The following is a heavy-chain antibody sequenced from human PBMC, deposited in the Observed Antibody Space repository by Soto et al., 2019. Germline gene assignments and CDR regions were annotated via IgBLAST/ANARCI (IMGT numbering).Heavy chain of an antibody. CDR1: GFTFNTYG. D-gene: IGHD2-15*01. CDR2: IWYDGSNK. CDR3: ARDDVLCDGGRCYGVPLDV. V-gene: IGHV3-33*08. J-gene: IGHJ6*04. Sequence: GGSLRLSCTTSGFTFNTYGMHWVRQAPGKGLEWVAIIWYDGSNKYYADSVKGRFTTSRDNSRNTLYLQMNSLRAEDTGLYYCARDDVLCDGGRCYGVPLDVWGKGTTVTVSS.